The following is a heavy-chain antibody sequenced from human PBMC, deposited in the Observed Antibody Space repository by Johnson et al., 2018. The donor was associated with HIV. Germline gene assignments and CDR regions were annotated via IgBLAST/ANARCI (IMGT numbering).Heavy chain of an antibody. J-gene: IGHJ3*02. D-gene: IGHD7-27*01. Sequence: EVQLVESGGGLVQPGGSLRLSCAASGFTVRSNYMSWVRQAPGKGLEWVGRIRNKANSYTTEYAASVKGRFTILRDDSKNSLYLQMNSLKTEDTAVYYCARGGEKGAFDIWGQGTMVTVSS. V-gene: IGHV3-72*01. CDR3: ARGGEKGAFDI. CDR1: GFTVRSNY. CDR2: IRNKANSYTT.